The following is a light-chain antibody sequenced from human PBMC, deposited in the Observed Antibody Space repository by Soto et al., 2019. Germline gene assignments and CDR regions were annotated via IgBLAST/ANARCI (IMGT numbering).Light chain of an antibody. CDR1: QSVSSY. Sequence: IVLTQSPATLSLSPGDRATLSCRASQSVSSYLTWYQQKPGQAPRLLIYGASKRATGVPARFSGSGSGTDYTLTISSLEPEDFAVYYCQQRSSWLTFGGGTKVEIK. J-gene: IGKJ4*01. V-gene: IGKV3-11*01. CDR2: GAS. CDR3: QQRSSWLT.